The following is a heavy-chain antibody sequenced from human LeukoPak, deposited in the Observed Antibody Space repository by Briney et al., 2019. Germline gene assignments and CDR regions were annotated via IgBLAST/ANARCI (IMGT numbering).Heavy chain of an antibody. Sequence: ASVKVSCKASGYTFTGYYIHWVRQAPGQGLEWMGLINPNSGDTKYAQKLQGRITVTRDTSIRTSYMELSSLRSDDTAVYYCSMYASGTSFVDYWGQGTLVTVSS. V-gene: IGHV1-2*02. CDR2: INPNSGDT. J-gene: IGHJ4*02. D-gene: IGHD2-8*01. CDR1: GYTFTGYY. CDR3: SMYASGTSFVDY.